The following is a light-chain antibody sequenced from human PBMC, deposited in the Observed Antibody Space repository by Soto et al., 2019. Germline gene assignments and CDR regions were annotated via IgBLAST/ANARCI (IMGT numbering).Light chain of an antibody. V-gene: IGLV2-14*03. J-gene: IGLJ1*01. CDR1: HSDIGNYNY. CDR3: NSYREDHPRFYV. CDR2: DVG. Sequence: QSVLTQPASVSGSPGQSITIFSTGTHSDIGNYNYVSWYQHLPGKAPKLMIYDVGSRPSGVSSRFSGSKSGNTASLAISGLQAKDEADYYCNSYREDHPRFYVFGTGTKVTVL.